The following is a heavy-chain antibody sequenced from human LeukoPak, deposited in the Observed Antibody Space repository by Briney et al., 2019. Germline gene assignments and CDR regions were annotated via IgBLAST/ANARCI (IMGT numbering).Heavy chain of an antibody. CDR2: IKQDGSEA. CDR3: TRDALFGSGRTHLDF. Sequence: GGSLRLSCASSEFTFNRYWMSWVRQAPGKGLQWVANIKQDGSEAHYVDSVKGRFTISRDNAKNSLSLQMNSLNVDDTGVYFCTRDALFGSGRTHLDFWSQGTLVSVSS. CDR1: EFTFNRYW. J-gene: IGHJ4*02. V-gene: IGHV3-7*04. D-gene: IGHD3-10*01.